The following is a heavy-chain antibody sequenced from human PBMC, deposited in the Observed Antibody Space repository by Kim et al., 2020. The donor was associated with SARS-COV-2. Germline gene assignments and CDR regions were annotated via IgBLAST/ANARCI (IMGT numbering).Heavy chain of an antibody. J-gene: IGHJ4*02. CDR3: ASGDQGREEFDC. Sequence: SVKVSCKASGFSFSTSAVQWVRQARGQPLEWVGWIVVGSGYTSYAQKLQERLTFTRDVSTSTAYMELSSLRSEDTALYYCASGDQGREEFDCWGQGTLNTVSS. CDR2: IVVGSGYT. CDR1: GFSFSTSA. D-gene: IGHD2-21*02. V-gene: IGHV1-58*01.